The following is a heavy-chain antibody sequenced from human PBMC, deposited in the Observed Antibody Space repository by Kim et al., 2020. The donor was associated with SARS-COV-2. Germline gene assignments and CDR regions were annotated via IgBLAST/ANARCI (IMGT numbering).Heavy chain of an antibody. CDR1: GYSFTSYW. V-gene: IGHV5-10-1*01. CDR2: IDPSDSYT. CDR3: AIGYCSGGSCYSEGSRYYFDY. D-gene: IGHD2-15*01. J-gene: IGHJ4*02. Sequence: GESLKISCKGSGYSFTSYWISWVRQMPGKGLEWMGRIDPSDSYTNYSPSFQGHVTISADKSISTAYLQWSSLKASDTAMYYCAIGYCSGGSCYSEGSRYYFDYWGQGTLVTVSS.